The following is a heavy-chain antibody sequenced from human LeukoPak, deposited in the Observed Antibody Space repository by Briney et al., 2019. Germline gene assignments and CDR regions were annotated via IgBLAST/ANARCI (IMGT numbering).Heavy chain of an antibody. Sequence: GGSLRLSCAASGFTFSSYSMNWVRQAPGKGLEWVSSISSSSSYIYYADSVKGRFTISRDNAKNSLYLQMNSLRAEDTAVYYCARRVGRRYCSGGSCYRIDYWGQGTLVTVSS. V-gene: IGHV3-21*01. J-gene: IGHJ4*02. CDR1: GFTFSSYS. CDR3: ARRVGRRYCSGGSCYRIDY. D-gene: IGHD2-15*01. CDR2: ISSSSSYI.